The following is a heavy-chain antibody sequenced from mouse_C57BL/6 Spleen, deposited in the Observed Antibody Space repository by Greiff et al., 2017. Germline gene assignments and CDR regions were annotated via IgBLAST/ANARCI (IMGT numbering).Heavy chain of an antibody. J-gene: IGHJ2*01. CDR2: ISDGGSYT. Sequence: EVKLVESGGGLVKPGGSLKLSCAASGFTFSSYALSWVRQTPETRLEWVATISDGGSYTYYPDNVKGRFTISRDNAKNNLYLQMSHLKSEDTAMYYCARVHYYGSSLYFDYWGQGTTLTVSS. CDR1: GFTFSSYA. CDR3: ARVHYYGSSLYFDY. V-gene: IGHV5-4*03. D-gene: IGHD1-1*01.